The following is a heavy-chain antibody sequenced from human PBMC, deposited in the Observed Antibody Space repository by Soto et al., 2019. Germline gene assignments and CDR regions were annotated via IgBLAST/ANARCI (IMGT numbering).Heavy chain of an antibody. D-gene: IGHD4-17*01. Sequence: EVQLVESGGGLIQPGGSLRLSCAASGFTVSSNYMSWVRQAPGKGLEWVSVIYNGGSTYYADSVKGRFTISRDNSKNTLYLQMNSLIAEDTAVYYCARRPLRDYYYYGMDVWGQGTTVTVSS. CDR2: IYNGGST. CDR3: ARRPLRDYYYYGMDV. CDR1: GFTVSSNY. V-gene: IGHV3-53*01. J-gene: IGHJ6*02.